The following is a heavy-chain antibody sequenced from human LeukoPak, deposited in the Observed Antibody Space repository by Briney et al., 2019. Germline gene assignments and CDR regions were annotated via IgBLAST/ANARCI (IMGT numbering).Heavy chain of an antibody. V-gene: IGHV1-18*01. D-gene: IGHD3-3*01. CDR1: GYTFTNYG. CDR3: AIGGHYDFWSGPPDF. Sequence: ASVKVSCKASGYTFTNYGISWVRQAPGQGLEWMGRISTYSGNTNYAQKVQGRVTMTTDTSTSTAYMELKSLRSDDTAVYYCAIGGHYDFWSGPPDFWGQGTLVTVSS. CDR2: ISTYSGNT. J-gene: IGHJ4*02.